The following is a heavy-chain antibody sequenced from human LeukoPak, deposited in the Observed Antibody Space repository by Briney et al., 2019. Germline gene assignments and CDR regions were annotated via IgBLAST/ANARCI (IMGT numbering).Heavy chain of an antibody. J-gene: IGHJ4*02. CDR1: GFTFSDYY. CDR2: ISSSGSTI. D-gene: IGHD2-2*01. Sequence: GGSLRLSCAASGFTFSDYYMSWIRQAPGKGLEWVSYISSSGSTIYYADSVKGRFTISRDNAKNSLYLQMNSLRAEDTAVYYCARDGGDDYCPSATCYYFDFWGQGTLVTVSS. V-gene: IGHV3-11*04. CDR3: ARDGGDDYCPSATCYYFDF.